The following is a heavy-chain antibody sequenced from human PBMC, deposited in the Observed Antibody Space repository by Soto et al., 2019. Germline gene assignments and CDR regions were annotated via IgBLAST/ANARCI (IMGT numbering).Heavy chain of an antibody. V-gene: IGHV1-69*01. CDR1: GGTFNTSA. D-gene: IGHD1-26*01. Sequence: QVQLVQSGAEVKKPGSSAKVSCKASGGTFNTSAITWVRQAPGQGFEWMGGVIPLFNTPDYAEKFQGRLTITADESTSTVYLELSGLSSEDTAVYFCAMVSKWEDLGYFYGMDVWGLGTAVTASS. J-gene: IGHJ6*02. CDR2: VIPLFNTP. CDR3: AMVSKWEDLGYFYGMDV.